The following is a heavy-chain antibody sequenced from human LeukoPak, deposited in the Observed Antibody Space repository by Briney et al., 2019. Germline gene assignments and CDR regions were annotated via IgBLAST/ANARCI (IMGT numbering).Heavy chain of an antibody. D-gene: IGHD3-22*01. CDR2: MYYSGST. Sequence: PSQTLSLTCTASGGSISSGDYYWSWIRQPPGKGLEWIGYMYYSGSTYYNPSLKSRATISVDTSKNQFSLKLSSVTAADTAVYYCARPYYYDSRIDPWGQGTLVTVSS. CDR3: ARPYYYDSRIDP. V-gene: IGHV4-30-4*01. CDR1: GGSISSGDYY. J-gene: IGHJ5*02.